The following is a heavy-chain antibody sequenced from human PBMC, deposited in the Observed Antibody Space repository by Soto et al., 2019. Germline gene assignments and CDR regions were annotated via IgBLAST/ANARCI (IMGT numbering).Heavy chain of an antibody. J-gene: IGHJ6*02. CDR2: ISYDGSNK. CDR3: AKDNLPDYDFWSGPTVGMDV. Sequence: HPGGSLRLSCAASGFTFSSYGMHWVRQAPGKGLEWVAVISYDGSNKYYADSVKGRFTISRDNSKDTLYLQMNSLRAEDTAVYYCAKDNLPDYDFWSGPTVGMDVWGQGTTVTVSS. CDR1: GFTFSSYG. V-gene: IGHV3-30*18. D-gene: IGHD3-3*01.